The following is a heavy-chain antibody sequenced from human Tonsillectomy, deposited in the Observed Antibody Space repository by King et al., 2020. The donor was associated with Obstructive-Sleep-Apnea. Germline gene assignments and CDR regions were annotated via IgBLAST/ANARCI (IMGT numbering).Heavy chain of an antibody. D-gene: IGHD1-26*01. CDR3: AKDLLWELGEGYFDL. CDR2: ISWNSGSL. CDR1: GFTFDDYA. V-gene: IGHV3-9*01. Sequence: VQLVESGGGLVQPGRSLRLSCAASGFTFDDYAMHWVRQAPGKGLEWVSGISWNSGSLGFADSVKGRFTISRDNAKNSLYLQMNSLRAEDTALYYCAKDLLWELGEGYFDLWGRGTLVTVSS. J-gene: IGHJ2*01.